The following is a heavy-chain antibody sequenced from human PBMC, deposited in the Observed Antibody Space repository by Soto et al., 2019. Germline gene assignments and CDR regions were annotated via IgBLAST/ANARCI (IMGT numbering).Heavy chain of an antibody. CDR2: IRSKAYGGTT. V-gene: IGHV3-49*03. CDR3: TRGQDTSKGYYYYGMDV. Sequence: PGGSLRLSCIGSGFTFGDYAMSWFRQAPGKGLEWVGFIRSKAYGGTTEYAASVKGRFTISRDDSKSIAYLQMNSLKTEDTAVYYCTRGQDTSKGYYYYGMDVWGQGTTVTVSS. J-gene: IGHJ6*02. D-gene: IGHD5-18*01. CDR1: GFTFGDYA.